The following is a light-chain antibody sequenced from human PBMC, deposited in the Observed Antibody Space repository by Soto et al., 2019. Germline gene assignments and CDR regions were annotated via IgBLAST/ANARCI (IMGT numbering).Light chain of an antibody. CDR1: NIGSKS. Sequence: SYELTQPPSVSVAPGKTARITCGGNNIGSKSVHWYQQKPGQAPVLVIYYDSDRPSGIPERFSGSNSGNTATLTISRVEAGDEADYYCQVWDSSSDHGVLGTGTKLTVL. V-gene: IGLV3-21*04. J-gene: IGLJ1*01. CDR2: YDS. CDR3: QVWDSSSDHGV.